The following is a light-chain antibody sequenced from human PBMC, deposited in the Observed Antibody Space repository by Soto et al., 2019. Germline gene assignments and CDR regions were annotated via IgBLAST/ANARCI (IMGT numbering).Light chain of an antibody. CDR3: SSYTSGNLKYG. J-gene: IGLJ1*01. CDR1: SSDVGDYKY. V-gene: IGLV2-14*01. CDR2: EVS. Sequence: QSALTQPASVSGSPGQSITISCTETSSDVGDYKYLSWYQQHPGKAPKLIIYEVSNRPLGVSTRFSGSKSGNTASLTISELQTEDEADYYCSSYTSGNLKYGFGTVTKVTVL.